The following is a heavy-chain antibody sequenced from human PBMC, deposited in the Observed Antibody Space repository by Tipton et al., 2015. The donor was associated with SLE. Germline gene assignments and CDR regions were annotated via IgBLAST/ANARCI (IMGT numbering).Heavy chain of an antibody. V-gene: IGHV4-59*01. CDR2: IYYSGST. CDR3: ARDAYQLLFAFDI. J-gene: IGHJ3*02. Sequence: TLSLTCTVSGGSISSYYWSWIRQPPGKGLEWIGYIYYSGSTNYNPSLKSRVTISVDTSKNQFSLKLSSVTAADTAVYYCARDAYQLLFAFDIWGQGTMVTVSS. CDR1: GGSISSYY. D-gene: IGHD2-2*01.